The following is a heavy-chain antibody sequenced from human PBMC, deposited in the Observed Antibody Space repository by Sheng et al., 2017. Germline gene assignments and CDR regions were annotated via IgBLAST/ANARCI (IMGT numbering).Heavy chain of an antibody. D-gene: IGHD5-18*01. V-gene: IGHV1-2*02. Sequence: QVQLVQSGAEVKKPGASVKVSCKASGYTFSDYLMNWVRQAPGQGLEWVGWINTDTGGTSYAQKFQGRVTMTRDTSISTGYMDLSSLRFDDTAVYYCAYGSGYCYECGNYWGQGTLVTVSS. CDR2: INTDTGGT. J-gene: IGHJ4*02. CDR1: GYTFSDYL. CDR3: AYGSGYCYECGNY.